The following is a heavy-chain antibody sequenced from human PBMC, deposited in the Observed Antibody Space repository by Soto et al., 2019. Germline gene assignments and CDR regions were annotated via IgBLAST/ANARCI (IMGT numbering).Heavy chain of an antibody. CDR2: IYYSGST. CDR1: GGSISSGDYY. D-gene: IGHD3-16*02. V-gene: IGHV4-30-4*01. CDR3: ARALFDYDYVWGSYRPGYFDY. Sequence: QVQLQESGPGLVKPSQTLSLTCTVSGGSISSGDYYWSWIRQPPGKGLEWIGYIYYSGSTYYNPSLKSRVTISVDTSKNQFSLKLSSVTAADTAVYYCARALFDYDYVWGSYRPGYFDYWGQGTLVTVSS. J-gene: IGHJ4*02.